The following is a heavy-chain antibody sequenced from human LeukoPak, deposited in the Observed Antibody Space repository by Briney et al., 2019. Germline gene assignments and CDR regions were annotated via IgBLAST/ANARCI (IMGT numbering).Heavy chain of an antibody. CDR3: AKRGTSWDFDY. D-gene: IGHD6-13*01. J-gene: IGHJ4*02. V-gene: IGHV3-30*18. CDR1: GFTYSSYG. CDR2: VSYDGSNE. Sequence: PGRSLRPSCAASGFTYSSYGMHWVRQAPGKGLEWVAAVSYDGSNEYYADSVKGRFTISRDNSKNTLYLQMNSLRTEDTAVFYCAKRGTSWDFDYWGQGTLVTVSS.